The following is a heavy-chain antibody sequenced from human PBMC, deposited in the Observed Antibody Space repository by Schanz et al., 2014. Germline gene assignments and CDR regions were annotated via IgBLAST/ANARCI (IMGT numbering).Heavy chain of an antibody. J-gene: IGHJ4*02. CDR2: MNPNSGDT. CDR3: ARDQSPYTNSSDVRYFDY. V-gene: IGHV1-8*01. CDR1: GYPFTSDD. Sequence: QVQLVQSGAEVKKPGASVKVSCRASGYPFTSDDITWVRQAPGQGLEWMGWMNPNSGDTGYPRKFQDRVTMTRNTSISTAYMELSSLRSEDTAVYYCARDQSPYTNSSDVRYFDYWGQGSLVTVSS. D-gene: IGHD6-6*01.